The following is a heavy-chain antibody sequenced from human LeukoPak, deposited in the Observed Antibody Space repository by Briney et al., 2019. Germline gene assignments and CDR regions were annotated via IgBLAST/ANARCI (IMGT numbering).Heavy chain of an antibody. D-gene: IGHD3-22*01. J-gene: IGHJ4*02. CDR3: ARGMGITMIDY. V-gene: IGHV3-21*01. Sequence: GGSLTLSCAASGFTFSSYSMNWVRQAPGKGLEWVSSIGSSSSYIYYADSVKGRFTISRDNAKNSLYLQMNSLRAEDTAVYYCARGMGITMIDYWGQGTLVSVSS. CDR2: IGSSSSYI. CDR1: GFTFSSYS.